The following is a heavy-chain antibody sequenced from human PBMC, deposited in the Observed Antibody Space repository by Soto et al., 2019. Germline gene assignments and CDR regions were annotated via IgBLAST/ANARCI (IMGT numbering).Heavy chain of an antibody. CDR2: FDPEDGET. J-gene: IGHJ6*02. D-gene: IGHD6-13*01. CDR3: ATRVLQLRSYGMDV. Sequence: ASVKVSCTVSGYTLTELSMHWVRQAPGKGLEWMGGFDPEDGETIYAQKFQGRVTMTEDTSTDTAYMELSSLRSEDTAVYYCATRVLQLRSYGMDVWGQGTTVTVSS. V-gene: IGHV1-24*01. CDR1: GYTLTELS.